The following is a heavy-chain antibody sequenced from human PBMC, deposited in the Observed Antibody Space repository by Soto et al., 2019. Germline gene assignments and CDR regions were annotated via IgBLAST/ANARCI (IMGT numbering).Heavy chain of an antibody. Sequence: QVQLQGSGPGLVKPSQTLSLTCTVSGGSISNGGYYWSRIGQHPGKGVEWIGYIYYSGSTYYNPSLKSRVTISVDTSKNQFSLKLSSVTAADTAVYYCARTSYDSSGTAADPWGQGTLVTVSS. J-gene: IGHJ5*02. D-gene: IGHD3-22*01. V-gene: IGHV4-31*03. CDR1: GGSISNGGYY. CDR2: IYYSGST. CDR3: ARTSYDSSGTAADP.